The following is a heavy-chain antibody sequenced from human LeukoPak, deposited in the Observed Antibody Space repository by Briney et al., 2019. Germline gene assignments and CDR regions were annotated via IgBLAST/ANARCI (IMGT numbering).Heavy chain of an antibody. CDR2: ISGDSSGT. CDR1: GFTFSNYA. Sequence: PGGSLRLSCAASGFTFSNYAMTWVRQAPGQGLEWVSVISGDSSGTYYADSVKGRFTISRDNSKNTLYLQMSSLRAEDTAVYYCARAYDSSGYFPEYFQHWGQGTLVTVSS. V-gene: IGHV3-23*01. D-gene: IGHD3-22*01. CDR3: ARAYDSSGYFPEYFQH. J-gene: IGHJ1*01.